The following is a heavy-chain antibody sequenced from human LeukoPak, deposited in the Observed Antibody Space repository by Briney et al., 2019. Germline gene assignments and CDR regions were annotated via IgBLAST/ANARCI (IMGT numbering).Heavy chain of an antibody. CDR2: IIPILGIA. J-gene: IGHJ4*03. CDR3: AVAYYYDSSGYFYFDY. D-gene: IGHD3-22*01. CDR1: GGTFSSYT. V-gene: IGHV1-69*02. Sequence: SVKVSCKASGGTFSSYTISWVRQAPGQGLEWVGRIIPILGIANYAQKFQGRVTITADKSTSTAYMELSSLRSEDTAVYYCAVAYYYDSSGYFYFDYWGQGTMVTVSS.